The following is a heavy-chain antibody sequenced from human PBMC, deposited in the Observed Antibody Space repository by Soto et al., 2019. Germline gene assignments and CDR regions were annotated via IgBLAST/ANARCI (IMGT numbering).Heavy chain of an antibody. CDR2: IYYSGST. CDR1: GGSISSGDYY. CDR3: ARAGWKAISGYWPPDYFDY. V-gene: IGHV4-30-4*01. D-gene: IGHD5-12*01. Sequence: SETLSLTCTVSGGSISSGDYYWSWIRQPPGKGLEWIGYIYYSGSTYYNPSLKSRVTISVDTSKNQFSLKLSSVTAADTAVYYCARAGWKAISGYWPPDYFDYWGQGTLVTVSS. J-gene: IGHJ4*02.